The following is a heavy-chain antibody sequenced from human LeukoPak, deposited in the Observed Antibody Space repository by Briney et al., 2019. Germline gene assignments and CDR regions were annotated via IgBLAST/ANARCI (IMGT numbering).Heavy chain of an antibody. CDR2: ISSSGSTI. CDR3: AKQVWELLTPLVY. CDR1: GFTFSDYY. V-gene: IGHV3-11*01. J-gene: IGHJ4*02. Sequence: GGSLRLSCAASGFTFSDYYMSWIRQAPGKGLEWVSYISSSGSTIYYADSVKGRFTISRDNSKNTLYLQMNSLRAEDTAVYYCAKQVWELLTPLVYWGQGTLVTVSS. D-gene: IGHD1-26*01.